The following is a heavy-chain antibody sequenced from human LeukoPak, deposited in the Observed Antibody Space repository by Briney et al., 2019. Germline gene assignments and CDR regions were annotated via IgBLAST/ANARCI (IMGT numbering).Heavy chain of an antibody. V-gene: IGHV3-21*01. Sequence: GGSLRLSCAASGFTFSSYSMNWVRQAPGKGLEWVSSISSSSSYIYYADSVKGRFTISRDNAKNSLYLQMNSLRAEDTAVYYCARDRASGSPDAFDTWGQGIMVTVSS. J-gene: IGHJ3*02. CDR3: ARDRASGSPDAFDT. D-gene: IGHD1-26*01. CDR1: GFTFSSYS. CDR2: ISSSSSYI.